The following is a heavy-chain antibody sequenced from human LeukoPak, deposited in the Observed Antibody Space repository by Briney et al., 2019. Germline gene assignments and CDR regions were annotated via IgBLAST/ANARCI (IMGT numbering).Heavy chain of an antibody. D-gene: IGHD3-3*01. CDR2: ISGSGGST. Sequence: GGSLRLSCAASGFTFSSYAMSWVRQAPGKGLEWVSAISGSGGSTYYADSVKGRFTISRDNSKNTLYLQMNSLRAEDTAVYYCAKGGAYYDFWSGYPAENNWFDPWGQGTLVTVSS. V-gene: IGHV3-23*01. J-gene: IGHJ5*02. CDR1: GFTFSSYA. CDR3: AKGGAYYDFWSGYPAENNWFDP.